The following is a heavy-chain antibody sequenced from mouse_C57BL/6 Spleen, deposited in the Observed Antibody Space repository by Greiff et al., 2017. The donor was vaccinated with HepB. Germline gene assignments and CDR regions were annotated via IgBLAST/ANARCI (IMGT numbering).Heavy chain of an antibody. CDR1: GYTFTDYY. CDR2: IYPGSGNT. CDR3: ARMPYDYDVSYAMDY. V-gene: IGHV1-76*01. D-gene: IGHD2-4*01. J-gene: IGHJ4*01. Sequence: VKLQESGAELVRPGASVKLSCKASGYTFTDYYINWVKQRPGQGLEWIARIYPGSGNTYYNEKFKGKATLTAEKSSSTAYMQLSSLTSEDSAVYFCARMPYDYDVSYAMDYWGQGTSVTVSS.